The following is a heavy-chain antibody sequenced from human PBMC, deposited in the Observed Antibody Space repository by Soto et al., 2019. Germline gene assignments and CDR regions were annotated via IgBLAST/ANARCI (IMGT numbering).Heavy chain of an antibody. J-gene: IGHJ4*01. V-gene: IGHV3-23*01. Sequence: WGSLRLSCAASGFTFSDYGMSWVRQAPGKGLEGVSTFSVSMSGSGVSTYYADSVKGRFTISRDNSKNTLSPQMNSLRAEDTGTYSAANAPFMAPTSDFWGRYGYDSDYWGHGIMVTVSS. CDR1: GFTFSDYG. CDR3: ANAPFMAPTSDFWGRYGYDSDY. D-gene: IGHD3-16*01. CDR2: FSVSMSGSGVST.